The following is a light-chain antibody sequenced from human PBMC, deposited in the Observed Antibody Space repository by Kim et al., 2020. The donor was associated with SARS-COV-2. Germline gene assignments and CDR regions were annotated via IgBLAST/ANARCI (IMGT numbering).Light chain of an antibody. Sequence: SVGNRVTITCRASQGISNYLAWYQQKPGKVPKLLIYAASTLQSGVPSRFSGSGSGTDFTLTISSLQPEDVATYYCQKYNSAPTWTFGQGTKVDIK. CDR3: QKYNSAPTWT. CDR2: AAS. J-gene: IGKJ1*01. V-gene: IGKV1-27*01. CDR1: QGISNY.